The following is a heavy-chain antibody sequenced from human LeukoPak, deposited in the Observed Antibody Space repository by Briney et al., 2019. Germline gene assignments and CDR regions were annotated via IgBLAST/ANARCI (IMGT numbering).Heavy chain of an antibody. J-gene: IGHJ6*02. CDR1: GFTFSSSA. CDR3: AKGYGDYYYAMDV. V-gene: IGHV3-23*01. Sequence: GGSLRLSCAASGFTFSSSAMSWVRQVPGKGLEWVSGISASGGSTSYADSVRGRFTISRDNSKNTLYVQMNSLRDEDTAVYYCAKGYGDYYYAMDVWGQGTTVTVSS. CDR2: ISASGGST. D-gene: IGHD4-17*01.